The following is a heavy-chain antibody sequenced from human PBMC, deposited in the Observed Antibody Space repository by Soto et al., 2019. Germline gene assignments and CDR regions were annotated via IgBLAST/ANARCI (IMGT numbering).Heavy chain of an antibody. D-gene: IGHD2-15*01. Sequence: KTGGSLRLSCTASGFTFGDYAMSWFRQAPGKGLEWVGFIRSKAYGGTTEYAASVKGRFTISRDDSKSIAYLQMNSLKTEDTAVYYCTRDNSLGYCSGGSCYSEGYYYGMDVWGQGTTVTVSS. CDR3: TRDNSLGYCSGGSCYSEGYYYGMDV. CDR2: IRSKAYGGTT. J-gene: IGHJ6*02. V-gene: IGHV3-49*05. CDR1: GFTFGDYA.